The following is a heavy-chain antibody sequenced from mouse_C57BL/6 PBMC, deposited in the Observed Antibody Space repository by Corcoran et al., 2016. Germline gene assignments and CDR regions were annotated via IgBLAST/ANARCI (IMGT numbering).Heavy chain of an antibody. CDR2: INPNNGGT. V-gene: IGHV1-26*01. D-gene: IGHD1-1*01. CDR3: ARSDYGSSP. J-gene: IGHJ3*01. Sequence: EVQLQQSGPELVKPGASVKISCKASGYTFTDYYMNWVKQSHGKSLEWIGDINPNNGGTSYNQKFKGKATLTVDKSSSTAYMELRSLTSEDSAVYYCARSDYGSSPWGQGTLVTVSA. CDR1: GYTFTDYY.